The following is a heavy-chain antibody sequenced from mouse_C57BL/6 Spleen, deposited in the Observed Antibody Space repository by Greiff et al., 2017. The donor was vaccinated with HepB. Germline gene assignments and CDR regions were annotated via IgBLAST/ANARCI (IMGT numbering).Heavy chain of an antibody. CDR1: GYTFTSYW. J-gene: IGHJ1*03. Sequence: QVQLKQPGAELVMPGASVKLSCKASGYTFTSYWMHWVKQRPGQGLEWIGEIDPSDSYTNYNQKFKGKSTLTVDKSSSTAYMQLSSLTSEDSAVYYCARYHWYFDVWGTGTTVTVSS. CDR2: IDPSDSYT. CDR3: ARYHWYFDV. V-gene: IGHV1-69*01.